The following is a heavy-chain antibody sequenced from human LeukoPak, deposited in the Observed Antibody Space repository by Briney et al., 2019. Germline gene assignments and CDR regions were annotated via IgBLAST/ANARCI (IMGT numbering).Heavy chain of an antibody. CDR2: IYYRGST. CDR3: ACLSGSYYKGEDY. J-gene: IGHJ4*02. V-gene: IGHV4-59*01. D-gene: IGHD3-10*01. Sequence: SETLSLTCTVSGGSIRSYYWSWIRQPPGQGLKWIGYIYYRGSTNYNPSLKSRVTIPVDTSKNQFSLKLSSVTAADTAVYYCACLSGSYYKGEDYWGQGTLVTVSS. CDR1: GGSIRSYY.